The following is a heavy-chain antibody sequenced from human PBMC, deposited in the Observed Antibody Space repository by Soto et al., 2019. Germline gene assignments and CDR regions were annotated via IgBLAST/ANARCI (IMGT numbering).Heavy chain of an antibody. D-gene: IGHD2-15*01. CDR3: ARDEYCSGGSCRKNWFDP. CDR1: GGSISSSY. J-gene: IGHJ5*02. Sequence: QMHLQESGPGLVKPSETLSLTCTVSGGSISSSYWSWIRQPPGKGLEWLAYIYDDGRANYNPSLKSRATISLDMSKNQSSLKLTAVTAADTAVYYCARDEYCSGGSCRKNWFDPWGQGILVTVSS. V-gene: IGHV4-59*01. CDR2: IYDDGRA.